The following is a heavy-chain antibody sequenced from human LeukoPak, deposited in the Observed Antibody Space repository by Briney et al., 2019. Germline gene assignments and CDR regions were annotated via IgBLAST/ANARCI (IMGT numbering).Heavy chain of an antibody. V-gene: IGHV4-59*01. CDR1: GGSISSYY. CDR3: ARVGYDILTGYYTELYFDY. D-gene: IGHD3-9*01. CDR2: IYYSGST. Sequence: PSETLSLTCTVSGGSISSYYWSWIRQPPGKGLEWIGYIYYSGSTNYNPSIKSRVTISVDTSKNQFSLKLSSVTAADTAVYYCARVGYDILTGYYTELYFDYWGQGTLVTVSS. J-gene: IGHJ4*02.